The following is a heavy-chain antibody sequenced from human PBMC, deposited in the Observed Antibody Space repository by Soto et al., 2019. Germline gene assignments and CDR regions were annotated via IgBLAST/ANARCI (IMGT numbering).Heavy chain of an antibody. D-gene: IGHD3-10*01. CDR1: GGSISSSSYY. CDR2: IYYSGST. J-gene: IGHJ5*02. Sequence: PSETLSLTCTVSGGSISSSSYYWGWIRQPPGKGLEWIGSIYYSGSTYYNPSLKSRVTISVDTSKNQFSLKLSSVTAADTAVYYCAKNSGWFNTWGQGALVTGSS. V-gene: IGHV4-39*01. CDR3: AKNSGWFNT.